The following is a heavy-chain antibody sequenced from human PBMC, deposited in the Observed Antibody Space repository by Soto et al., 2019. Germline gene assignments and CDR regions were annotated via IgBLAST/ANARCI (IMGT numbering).Heavy chain of an antibody. J-gene: IGHJ6*02. V-gene: IGHV5-51*01. CDR1: GYSFTSYW. CDR3: ARRTYGDYAYYYYGMDV. D-gene: IGHD4-17*01. CDR2: IYPGDSDT. Sequence: GEALKISCKGSGYSFTSYWIGWVRQMPGKGLEWMGIIYPGDSDTRYSPSFQGQVTISADKSISTAYLQWSSLKASDTAMYYCARRTYGDYAYYYYGMDVWGQGTTVTVSS.